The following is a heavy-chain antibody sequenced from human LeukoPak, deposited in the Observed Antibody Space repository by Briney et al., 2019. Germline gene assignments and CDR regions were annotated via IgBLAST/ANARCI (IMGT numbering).Heavy chain of an antibody. V-gene: IGHV3-30*02. D-gene: IGHD2-2*01. CDR1: GFTFTSYG. J-gene: IGHJ5*02. CDR2: IRYDGSNK. Sequence: QTGGSLRLSWAAAGFTFTSYGMHWVRQAPGKGLEWVAFIRYDGSNKYYADSVKGRFTISRDNAKNSLYLQMTSLRAEDTAIYYCAGDLPACTTTSCYEHGDYVFWFDPWGQGTLVTVSS. CDR3: AGDLPACTTTSCYEHGDYVFWFDP.